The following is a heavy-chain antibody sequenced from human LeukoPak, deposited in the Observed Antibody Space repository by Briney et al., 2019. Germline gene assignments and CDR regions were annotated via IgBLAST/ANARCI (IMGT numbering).Heavy chain of an antibody. V-gene: IGHV1-18*01. J-gene: IGHJ4*02. CDR1: GYTFTSYG. D-gene: IGHD5-12*01. Sequence: GASVKVSCKASGYTFTSYGISWVRQAPGRGLEWMGWISAYNGNTNYAQKLQGRVTMTTDTSTSTAYMELRSLRSDDTAVYYCARLPPRGYSGRQFDYWGQGTLVTVSS. CDR3: ARLPPRGYSGRQFDY. CDR2: ISAYNGNT.